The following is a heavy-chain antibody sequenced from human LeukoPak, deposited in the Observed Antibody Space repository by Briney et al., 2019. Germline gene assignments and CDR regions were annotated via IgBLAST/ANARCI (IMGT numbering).Heavy chain of an antibody. D-gene: IGHD3-10*01. CDR3: ARMVRGVTFDY. J-gene: IGHJ4*02. V-gene: IGHV3-7*03. Sequence: GGSLRLSCAASGFTFSSYWMSWVHQAPGKGLEWVANIKQDGSEKYYVDSVKGRFTISRDNAKNSLYLQMNSLRAEDTAVYYCARMVRGVTFDYWGQGTLVTVSS. CDR1: GFTFSSYW. CDR2: IKQDGSEK.